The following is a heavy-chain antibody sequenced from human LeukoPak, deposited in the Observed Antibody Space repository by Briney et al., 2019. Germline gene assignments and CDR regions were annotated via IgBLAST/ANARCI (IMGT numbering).Heavy chain of an antibody. CDR3: ARRLVATRKMYYFDY. Sequence: SQTLSLTCTVSGGSISSGSYYWSWIRQPAGKGLEWIGRIYTSGSTNYNPSLKSRVTISVDTSKNQFSLKLSSVTAADTAVYYCARRLVATRKMYYFDYWGQGTLVTVSS. V-gene: IGHV4-61*02. J-gene: IGHJ4*02. CDR1: GGSISSGSYY. CDR2: IYTSGST. D-gene: IGHD5-12*01.